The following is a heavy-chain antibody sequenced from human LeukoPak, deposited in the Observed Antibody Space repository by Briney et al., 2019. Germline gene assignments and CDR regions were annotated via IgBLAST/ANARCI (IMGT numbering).Heavy chain of an antibody. CDR3: ARGYCSGGSCYEGDAFDI. J-gene: IGHJ3*02. CDR2: INSDGSST. Sequence: PGGSLRLSCAASGFTFSSYWMHWVRQAPGKGLVWVPRINSDGSSTSYADSVKGRFTISRDNAKNTLYLQMNSLRAEDTAVYYCARGYCSGGSCYEGDAFDIWGQGTMVTVSS. V-gene: IGHV3-74*01. CDR1: GFTFSSYW. D-gene: IGHD2-15*01.